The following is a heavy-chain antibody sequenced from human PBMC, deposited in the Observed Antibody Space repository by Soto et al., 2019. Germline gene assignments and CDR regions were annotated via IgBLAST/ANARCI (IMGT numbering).Heavy chain of an antibody. CDR3: ARESEDLTSNFDY. Sequence: PGGSLRLSCAASGFTFTRYSMNWVRQAPGKGLEWASSISSTTNYIYYGDSMKGRFTISRDNAKNSLYLEMNSLRAEDTAVYYCARESEDLTSNFDYWGQGTPVTVSS. CDR1: GFTFTRYS. J-gene: IGHJ4*02. CDR2: ISSTTNYI. V-gene: IGHV3-21*06.